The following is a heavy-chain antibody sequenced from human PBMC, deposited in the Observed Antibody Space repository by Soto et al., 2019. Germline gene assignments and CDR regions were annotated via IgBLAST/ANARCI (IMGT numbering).Heavy chain of an antibody. CDR1: GGSISSHY. D-gene: IGHD3-22*01. CDR2: VHNSGST. CDR3: ARVVTMIVVVISPKLQYYFDY. Sequence: SETLSLTCTVSGGSISSHYWSWIRQPPGKRLEWIGYVHNSGSTNYNPSLKSRVTIAVDTSKNQFSLRLSSVTAADTAVYYCARVVTMIVVVISPKLQYYFDYWGQGTLVTVSS. V-gene: IGHV4-59*11. J-gene: IGHJ4*02.